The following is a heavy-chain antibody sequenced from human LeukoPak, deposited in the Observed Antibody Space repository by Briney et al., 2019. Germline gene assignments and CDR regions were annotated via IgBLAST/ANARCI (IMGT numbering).Heavy chain of an antibody. J-gene: IGHJ3*02. Sequence: ASVKVSCKASGYTFTSDGISWVRQAPGKGLEWMGWISAYNGNINYAQKLQGRVTMTTDTSTSTAYMEMKSLRSDDTAVYYCARVPRITMIVSPYAFDIWGQGTMVTVSS. CDR1: GYTFTSDG. V-gene: IGHV1-18*01. CDR2: ISAYNGNI. D-gene: IGHD3-22*01. CDR3: ARVPRITMIVSPYAFDI.